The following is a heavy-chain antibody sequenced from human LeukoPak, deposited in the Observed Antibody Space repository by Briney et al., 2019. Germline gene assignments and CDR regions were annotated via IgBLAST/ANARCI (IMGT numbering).Heavy chain of an antibody. D-gene: IGHD6-13*01. CDR3: AKDIQQLDDAFDI. J-gene: IGHJ3*02. Sequence: GGSLRLSCAASGFTFSSYAMSWVRQAPGKGLEWVSAISGSGGSTYYADSVKGRFTISRDNSKNTLYLQINSLRAEDTAVYYCAKDIQQLDDAFDIWGQGTMVTVSS. V-gene: IGHV3-23*01. CDR2: ISGSGGST. CDR1: GFTFSSYA.